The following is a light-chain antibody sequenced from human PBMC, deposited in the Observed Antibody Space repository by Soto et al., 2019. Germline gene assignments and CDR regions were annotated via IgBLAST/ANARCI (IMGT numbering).Light chain of an antibody. CDR2: DAS. CDR1: QSISDW. Sequence: DIQMTQSPSTLSASVGDRVTITCRASQSISDWLAWYQQIPGKAPKLLIYDASPLQSGVPSRFSGSGSGTEFTLTISSLQPDDFATYYCQQYKSATFGQGTKLEIK. CDR3: QQYKSAT. J-gene: IGKJ2*01. V-gene: IGKV1-5*01.